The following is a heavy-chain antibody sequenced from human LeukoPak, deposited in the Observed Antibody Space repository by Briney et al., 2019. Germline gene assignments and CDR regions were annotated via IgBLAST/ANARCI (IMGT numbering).Heavy chain of an antibody. J-gene: IGHJ6*02. CDR2: INHSGST. CDR3: ARAAVYYYDSSGYRPYYYYGMDV. CDR1: GGSFSGYY. Sequence: PSETLSLTCAVSGGSFSGYYWSWIRQPPGKGLEWIGEINHSGSTNYNPSLKSRVTISVDTSKNQFSLKLSSVTAADTAVYYCARAAVYYYDSSGYRPYYYYGMDVWGQGTTVTVSS. V-gene: IGHV4-34*01. D-gene: IGHD3-22*01.